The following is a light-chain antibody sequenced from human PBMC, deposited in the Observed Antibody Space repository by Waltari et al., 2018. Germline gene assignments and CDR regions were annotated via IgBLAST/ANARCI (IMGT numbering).Light chain of an antibody. J-gene: IGLJ1*01. CDR3: QVYDSTTYV. V-gene: IGLV3-9*01. Sequence: SYELTQPLSVSVALGQTASVTCGGHDIESKNGYWYQQKSGQAPVLVIYRDSNRPSGISERFSGSNSGNTATLTISRAQAGDEADYYCQVYDSTTYVFGTGTKVTVL. CDR2: RDS. CDR1: DIESKN.